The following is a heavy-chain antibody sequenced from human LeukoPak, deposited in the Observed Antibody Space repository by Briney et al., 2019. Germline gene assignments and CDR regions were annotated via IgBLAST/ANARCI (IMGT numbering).Heavy chain of an antibody. CDR2: ISSSSSYI. CDR3: ARDPRYDYVWGSYRPLDY. V-gene: IGHV3-21*01. D-gene: IGHD3-16*02. Sequence: PGGSLRLSCAASGFTFSSYSMNWVRQAPGKGLEWVSSISSSSSYIYYADSVKGRFTISRDNAMNSLYLQMNSLRAEDTAVYYCARDPRYDYVWGSYRPLDYWGQGTLVTVSS. CDR1: GFTFSSYS. J-gene: IGHJ4*02.